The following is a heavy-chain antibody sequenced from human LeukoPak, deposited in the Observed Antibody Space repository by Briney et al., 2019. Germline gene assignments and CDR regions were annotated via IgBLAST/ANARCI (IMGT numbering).Heavy chain of an antibody. Sequence: GGSLRLSCAASGFTFSSYSMNWVRQAPGKGLEWVSSISSSSSYIYYADSVKGRFTISRDNAKNSLYLQMNSLRAEDTAVYYCARERTSTPEWFFYCWGQGTLVTVSS. J-gene: IGHJ4*02. D-gene: IGHD3-3*01. CDR1: GFTFSSYS. V-gene: IGHV3-21*01. CDR3: ARERTSTPEWFFYC. CDR2: ISSSSSYI.